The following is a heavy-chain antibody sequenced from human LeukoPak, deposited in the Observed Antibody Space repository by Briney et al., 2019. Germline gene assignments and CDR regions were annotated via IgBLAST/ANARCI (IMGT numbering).Heavy chain of an antibody. D-gene: IGHD5/OR15-5a*01. CDR2: ISGSGGST. V-gene: IGHV3-23*01. CDR1: GFTFSSYA. J-gene: IGHJ4*02. CDR3: ATHGMSVVYYYFDY. Sequence: GGSLRLSCAASGFTFSSYAMSWVRQAPGKGLEWVSAISGSGGSTYYADSVKGRFTISRDNSKNTLYLQMNSLRAEDTAVYYCATHGMSVVYYYFDYWGQGTLVTVSS.